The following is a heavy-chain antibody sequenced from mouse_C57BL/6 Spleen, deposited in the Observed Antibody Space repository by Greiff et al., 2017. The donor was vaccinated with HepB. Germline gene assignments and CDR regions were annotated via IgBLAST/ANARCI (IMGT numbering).Heavy chain of an antibody. Sequence: QVQLQQSGAELVKPGASVKLSCKASGYTFTSYWMHWVKQRPGQGLEWIGMIHPNSGSTNYNEKFKSKATLTVDKSSSTAYMQLSSLTSEDSAVYYCARSPFITTVVATDYWGQGTTLTVSS. CDR1: GYTFTSYW. V-gene: IGHV1-64*01. J-gene: IGHJ2*01. CDR2: IHPNSGST. D-gene: IGHD1-1*01. CDR3: ARSPFITTVVATDY.